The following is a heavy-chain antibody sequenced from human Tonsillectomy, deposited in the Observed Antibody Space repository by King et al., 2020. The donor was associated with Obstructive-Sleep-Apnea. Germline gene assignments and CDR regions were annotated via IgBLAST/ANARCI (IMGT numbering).Heavy chain of an antibody. CDR3: AKGLGYSGYEFYFDY. V-gene: IGHV3-30*18. Sequence: VQLVESGGGVVQPGRSLRLSCAASGFTFSRYAIHWVRQAPGKGLEWVAVILYDGSNKYYEPSVKGRFTISRDNSKNTLYVEMNRLRAEDTAVYYCAKGLGYSGYEFYFDYWGQGTPVTVSS. CDR1: GFTFSRYA. CDR2: ILYDGSNK. D-gene: IGHD5-12*01. J-gene: IGHJ4*02.